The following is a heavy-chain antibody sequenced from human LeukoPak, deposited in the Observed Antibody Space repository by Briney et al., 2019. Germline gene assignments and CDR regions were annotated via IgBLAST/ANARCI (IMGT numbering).Heavy chain of an antibody. Sequence: SQTLSLTCTVSGGSISSGGHYWSWIRQPAGKGLEYLGRIYSTGSTNYNPSLRSRVTISVDTSKNHFSLKLSSVTAADTAVYYCARSSVDWLFSWFDPWGQGTLVTVSS. J-gene: IGHJ5*02. CDR3: ARSSVDWLFSWFDP. CDR1: GGSISSGGHY. D-gene: IGHD3-9*01. V-gene: IGHV4-61*02. CDR2: IYSTGST.